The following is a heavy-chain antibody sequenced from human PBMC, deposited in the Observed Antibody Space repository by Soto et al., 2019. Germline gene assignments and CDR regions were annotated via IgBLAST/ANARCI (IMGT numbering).Heavy chain of an antibody. Sequence: QVQLVQSGAEVKKPGASVKVSCKASGYTFTRYDINWVRQATGQGIEWMGWMNPNTGNTGYAQKFQGRVTMTRNTSINTAYMALSSLRSEDTAVYYCARERSGGARFDPWGQGTLVTVSS. CDR2: MNPNTGNT. V-gene: IGHV1-8*01. CDR1: GYTFTRYD. J-gene: IGHJ5*02. CDR3: ARERSGGARFDP. D-gene: IGHD3-16*01.